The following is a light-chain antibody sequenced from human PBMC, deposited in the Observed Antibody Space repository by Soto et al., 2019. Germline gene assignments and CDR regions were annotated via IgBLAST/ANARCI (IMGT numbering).Light chain of an antibody. CDR1: SSDVVTYNF. J-gene: IGLJ1*01. V-gene: IGLV2-14*01. Sequence: QSALTQPASVSGSPGQSITISCTGTSSDVVTYNFVSCYQQHQGKAPKLMIFDAINRPPGVSNRFSGSKSGNTASLTISGLQAEDEADYYCSSYTTSSTKVFGTGTKLTVL. CDR2: DAI. CDR3: SSYTTSSTKV.